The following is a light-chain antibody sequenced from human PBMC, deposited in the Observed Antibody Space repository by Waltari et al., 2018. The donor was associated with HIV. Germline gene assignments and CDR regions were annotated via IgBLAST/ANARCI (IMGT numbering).Light chain of an antibody. CDR1: TSNIGSHA. V-gene: IGLV1-44*01. CDR3: ATWDDSLNGPV. CDR2: TND. Sequence: QSVLSQAPPASGTPGQSVAISCSGRTSNIGSHAAHWYQQLPGPAPKLLIHTNDQRPSGVPDRFSGSKSGTSASLAISGLQSADESDYYCATWDDSLNGPVFGGGTKLTVL. J-gene: IGLJ2*01.